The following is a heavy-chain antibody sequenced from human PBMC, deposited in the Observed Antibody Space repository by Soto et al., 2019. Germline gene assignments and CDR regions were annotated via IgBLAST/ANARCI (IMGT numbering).Heavy chain of an antibody. CDR1: GFTFSSYS. J-gene: IGHJ4*02. CDR3: ARDLVVVPAPFDY. V-gene: IGHV3-21*01. CDR2: ISSSSSYI. Sequence: PGGSLRLSCAASGFTFSSYSMNWVRQAPGKGLEWVSSISSSSSYIYYADSVKGRFTISRDNAKNSLYLQMNSLRAEDTAVYYCARDLVVVPAPFDYWGQGTLVTVS. D-gene: IGHD2-2*01.